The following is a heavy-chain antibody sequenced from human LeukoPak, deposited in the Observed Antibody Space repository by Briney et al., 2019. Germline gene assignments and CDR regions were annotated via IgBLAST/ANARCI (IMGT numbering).Heavy chain of an antibody. Sequence: PAGGSLRLSCAASGFTFSSYWTSWVRQAPGKGLEWVANIKQDGSEKYYVHTVKGRFTSSRDNAKNSLYLQMNSLSAEDTAVYYCARALVATISSTWTTVTTRGFDYWGQGTLVTVSS. CDR3: ARALVATISSTWTTVTTRGFDY. J-gene: IGHJ4*02. V-gene: IGHV3-7*01. CDR2: IKQDGSEK. D-gene: IGHD4-17*01. CDR1: GFTFSSYW.